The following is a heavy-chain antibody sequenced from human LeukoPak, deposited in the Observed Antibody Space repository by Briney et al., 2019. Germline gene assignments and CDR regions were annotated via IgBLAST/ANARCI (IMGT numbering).Heavy chain of an antibody. J-gene: IGHJ4*02. V-gene: IGHV3-23*01. D-gene: IGHD1-26*01. CDR1: GFTFRSHA. Sequence: PGGSLRLSCVGSGFTFRSHAMSWVRQAPEKGLEFVSGIYENGGTTYYADSVKGRFSISRDNSKNTLYLQVNSLRAEDTAVYYCAKGGKWDVTPFDYWGQGTLVTVSS. CDR2: IYENGGTT. CDR3: AKGGKWDVTPFDY.